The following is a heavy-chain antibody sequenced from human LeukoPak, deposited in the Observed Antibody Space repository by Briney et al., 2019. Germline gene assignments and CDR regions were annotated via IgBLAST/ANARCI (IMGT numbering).Heavy chain of an antibody. V-gene: IGHV3-11*05. CDR3: ARAAAVDDAFDI. J-gene: IGHJ3*02. CDR1: GFTFSSYW. CDR2: ISSGSSYT. D-gene: IGHD6-13*01. Sequence: PGGSLRLSCAASGFTFSSYWMSWIRQAPGKGLEWVSYISSGSSYTNHADSVKGRFTISRDNAKNSLYVQMNSLRAEDTAVYYCARAAAVDDAFDIWGQGTMVTVSS.